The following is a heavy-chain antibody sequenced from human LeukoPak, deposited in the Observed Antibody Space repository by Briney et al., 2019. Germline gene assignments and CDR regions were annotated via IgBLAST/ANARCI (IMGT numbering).Heavy chain of an antibody. V-gene: IGHV4-61*02. Sequence: SQTLSLTCTVSGGSVNSGNYYWTWIRQPAGKGLEWIGRIYTSGSTNYNPSLKSRVTISIDASKDQFSLRLSSVTAADTAVYYCTRGGELMNFWGQGTLVTVSS. J-gene: IGHJ4*02. CDR1: GGSVNSGNYY. CDR2: IYTSGST. D-gene: IGHD1-26*01. CDR3: TRGGELMNF.